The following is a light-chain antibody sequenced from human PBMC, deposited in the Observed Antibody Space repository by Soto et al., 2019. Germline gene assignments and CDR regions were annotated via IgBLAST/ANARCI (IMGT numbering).Light chain of an antibody. CDR3: QQYRSWPRT. J-gene: IGKJ1*01. V-gene: IGKV3-15*01. Sequence: ENLLTQSPATLSVSPGETATLSCRASQNVLSDLAWYQQKPGQAPRLLVYGATTRATDAPAKFRGRGSGTEFSLTISSLQSEDSATYYCQQYRSWPRTFGQGSKVEI. CDR1: QNVLSD. CDR2: GAT.